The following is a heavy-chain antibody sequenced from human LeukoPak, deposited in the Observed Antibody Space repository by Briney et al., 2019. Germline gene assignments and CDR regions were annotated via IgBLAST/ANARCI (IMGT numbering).Heavy chain of an antibody. CDR2: ISHSGST. V-gene: IGHV4-30-2*01. CDR3: ARAQLESPQRGCSGGSCYSQYYYYGMDV. CDR1: GDSISSGGYY. D-gene: IGHD2-15*01. J-gene: IGHJ6*02. Sequence: ASETLSLTCTVSGDSISSGGYYWSWIRQPPGKGLEWIGYISHSGSTYYNPSLKSRVTISVDRSKNQFSLKLSSVTAADTAVYYCARAQLESPQRGCSGGSCYSQYYYYGMDVWGQGTTVTVSS.